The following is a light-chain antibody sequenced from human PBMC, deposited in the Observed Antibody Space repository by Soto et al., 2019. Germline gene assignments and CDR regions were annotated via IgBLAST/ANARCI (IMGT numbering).Light chain of an antibody. J-gene: IGKJ2*01. CDR2: AAS. CDR1: QSISSY. Sequence: DIQMTQSPSSLSASIGDRVTITCRASQSISSYLNWFQQKPGEAPKLLIQAASSLQRGVPSRFSGSGSGTDFTLTINSLQPEDFAVYYCQQSYSAPVTFGQGTKL. CDR3: QQSYSAPVT. V-gene: IGKV1-39*01.